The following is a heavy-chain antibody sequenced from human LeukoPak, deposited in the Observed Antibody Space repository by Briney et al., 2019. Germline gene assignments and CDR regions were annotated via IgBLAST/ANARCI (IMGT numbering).Heavy chain of an antibody. Sequence: ASVTVSCKATGYTFTSYAMHWVRQAPGQRLEWTGWINAGNGNTKYSQKFQGRVTITRDTSASTAYMELSSLRSEDTAVYYCANLYSSSPKVDYWGQGTLVTVSS. CDR1: GYTFTSYA. V-gene: IGHV1-3*01. CDR3: ANLYSSSPKVDY. CDR2: INAGNGNT. J-gene: IGHJ4*02. D-gene: IGHD6-13*01.